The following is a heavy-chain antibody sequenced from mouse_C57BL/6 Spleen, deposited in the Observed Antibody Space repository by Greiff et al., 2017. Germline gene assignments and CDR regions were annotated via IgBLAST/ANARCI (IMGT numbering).Heavy chain of an antibody. D-gene: IGHD2-4*01. CDR2: IDPETGGT. CDR3: TRDYDYDGVY. CDR1: GYTFTDYE. J-gene: IGHJ3*01. Sequence: QVQLQQSGAELVRPGASVTLSCKASGYTFTDYEMPWVKQTPVHGLEWIGAIDPETGGTAYNQKFKGKAILTADKSSSTAYMELRSLTSEDSAVYYCTRDYDYDGVYWGQGTLVTVSA. V-gene: IGHV1-15*01.